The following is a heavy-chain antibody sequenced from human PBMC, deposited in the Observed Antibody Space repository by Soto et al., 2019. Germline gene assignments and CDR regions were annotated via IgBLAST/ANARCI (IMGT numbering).Heavy chain of an antibody. V-gene: IGHV4-34*01. CDR2: INHSGST. Sequence: QVQLQQWGAGLLKPSETLSLTCAVYGGSFSGYYWSWIRQPPGKGLEWIGEINHSGSTNYNPSLKSRVTISVDTSKNPFSLKLSSVTAAETAVYYCARSLEKGGGDYWGQGTLVTVSS. CDR1: GGSFSGYY. CDR3: ARSLEKGGGDY. J-gene: IGHJ4*02. D-gene: IGHD3-16*01.